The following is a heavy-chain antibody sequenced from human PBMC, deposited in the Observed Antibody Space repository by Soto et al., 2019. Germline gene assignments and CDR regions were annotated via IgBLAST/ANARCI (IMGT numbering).Heavy chain of an antibody. J-gene: IGHJ4*02. CDR1: GASIRNFY. D-gene: IGHD3-9*01. CDR3: AQTTGWTGFDY. CDR2: IYNGDST. Sequence: QVHLQESGPGLVKPSETMSLTCTASGASIRNFYWNWVRQLPGKGLEWIGHIYNGDSTNYNPSIKSRVTISGDTSTNQFSLKLSSVTVADTAVYYCAQTTGWTGFDYWGQGTLVAVSS. V-gene: IGHV4-59*01.